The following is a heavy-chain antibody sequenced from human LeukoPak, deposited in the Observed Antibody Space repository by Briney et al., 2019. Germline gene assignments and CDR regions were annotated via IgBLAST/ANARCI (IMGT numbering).Heavy chain of an antibody. CDR2: INPNSGGT. CDR1: GYTFTGYY. CDR3: ARGKRGYSYGYFDY. Sequence: GASVKVSCKASGYTFTGYYMHWVRQAPGQGLEWMGWINPNSGGTNYAQKFQGRVTMTRDTSISTAYMELSRPRSDDTAVCYCARGKRGYSYGYFDYWGQGTLVTVSS. J-gene: IGHJ4*02. D-gene: IGHD5-18*01. V-gene: IGHV1-2*02.